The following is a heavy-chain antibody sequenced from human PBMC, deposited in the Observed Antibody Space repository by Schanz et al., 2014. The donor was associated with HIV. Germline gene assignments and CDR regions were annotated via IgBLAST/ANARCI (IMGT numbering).Heavy chain of an antibody. Sequence: VQLLQSGAEVKKPGASVKVSCKTSGYTFASYGITWVRQAPGQGLDWVGWISPYNGDRKYDQKFQGRVTMTTDTSTSTAYMELRSLRADDTAVYYCAREKTTLNWFDPWGQGTLVTVSS. CDR3: AREKTTLNWFDP. V-gene: IGHV1-18*01. CDR2: ISPYNGDR. CDR1: GYTFASYG. D-gene: IGHD4-4*01. J-gene: IGHJ5*02.